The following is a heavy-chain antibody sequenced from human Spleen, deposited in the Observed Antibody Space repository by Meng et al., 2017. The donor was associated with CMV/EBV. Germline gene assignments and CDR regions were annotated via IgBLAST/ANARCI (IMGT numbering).Heavy chain of an antibody. CDR3: AVSSGYYPF. V-gene: IGHV3-74*01. D-gene: IGHD3-22*01. CDR1: GFIFSSHW. Sequence: GESLKISCAASGFIFSSHWMHWVRQAPGKGLVWVSRIDGDGIRTSYADSMKGRFTISRDNAKNTLYLQMNSLRAEDTAVYYCAVSSGYYPFWGQGTLVTVSS. CDR2: IDGDGIRT. J-gene: IGHJ4*02.